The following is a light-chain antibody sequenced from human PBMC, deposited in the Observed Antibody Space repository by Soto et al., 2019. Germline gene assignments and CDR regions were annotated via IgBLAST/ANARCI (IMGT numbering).Light chain of an antibody. Sequence: QSALIQPASVSGSPGQSITISCTGTGSDLAIYNYVSWYQQQPGKAPKLMIYQVTNRPSGVSNRFSGSRSGNTASLTISGLQAEDEADYYCSSYTDSSNYVFGTGTKVTVL. CDR3: SSYTDSSNYV. V-gene: IGLV2-14*01. CDR2: QVT. CDR1: GSDLAIYNY. J-gene: IGLJ1*01.